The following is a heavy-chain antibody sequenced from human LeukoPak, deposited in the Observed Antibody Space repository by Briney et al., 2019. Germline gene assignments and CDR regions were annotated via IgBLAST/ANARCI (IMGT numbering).Heavy chain of an antibody. D-gene: IGHD3-3*01. Sequence: ASVKVSCKASGGTFSSYAISWVRQAPGQGLEWMGGVIPIFGTANYAQKFQGRVTITTDESTSTAYMELSSLRSEDTAVYYCASPLSQSGYNEPYYYYMDVWGKGTTVTVSS. CDR2: VIPIFGTA. J-gene: IGHJ6*03. CDR3: ASPLSQSGYNEPYYYYMDV. CDR1: GGTFSSYA. V-gene: IGHV1-69*05.